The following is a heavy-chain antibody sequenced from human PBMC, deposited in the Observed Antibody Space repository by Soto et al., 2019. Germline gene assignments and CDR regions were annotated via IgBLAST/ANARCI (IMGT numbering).Heavy chain of an antibody. CDR1: GFTFSEHG. J-gene: IGHJ4*02. V-gene: IGHV3-33*01. Sequence: VQLVESGGGVVQPGTSLRLSCAASGFTFSEHGMHWVRQAPGKGLEWMAVIVADGRRLHYADSVKGRFTISRDNSKNRLLRKMNRRRAEDTAVYCCARDDDYGEDGLDYWGRGTLVTVSS. CDR2: IVADGRRL. CDR3: ARDDDYGEDGLDY. D-gene: IGHD4-17*01.